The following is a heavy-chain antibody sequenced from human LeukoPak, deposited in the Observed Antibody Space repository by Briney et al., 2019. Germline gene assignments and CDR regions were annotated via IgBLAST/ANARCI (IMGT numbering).Heavy chain of an antibody. D-gene: IGHD3-3*01. Sequence: PSETLSLTGTVSGGSISSSSYYWGWLRQPPGKGLEWIGSIYDSGSTYYNPSLKSRVTMSVDTSKNQFSLKLSSVTAADTAVYYCARDRPFWSGYYGDDAFDIWGQGTMVTVSS. J-gene: IGHJ3*02. CDR2: IYDSGST. CDR1: GGSISSSSYY. V-gene: IGHV4-39*07. CDR3: ARDRPFWSGYYGDDAFDI.